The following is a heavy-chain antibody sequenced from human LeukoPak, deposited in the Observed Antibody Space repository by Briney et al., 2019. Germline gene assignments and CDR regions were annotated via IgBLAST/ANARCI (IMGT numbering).Heavy chain of an antibody. V-gene: IGHV3-74*01. CDR1: GFTFSNNY. CDR3: ARDAVDTANAV. D-gene: IGHD5-18*01. Sequence: GGSLRLSCTASGFTFSNNYMNWVRQAPGKGLVWVSHINSDGSITSYADSVKGRFTISRDNAKNTLYLQMNSLRAEDTAVYYCARDAVDTANAVWGQGTTVTVSS. CDR2: INSDGSIT. J-gene: IGHJ6*02.